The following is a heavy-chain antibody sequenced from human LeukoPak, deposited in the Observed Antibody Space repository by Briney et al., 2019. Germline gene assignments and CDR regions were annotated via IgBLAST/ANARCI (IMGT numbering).Heavy chain of an antibody. CDR1: GCTFTGYY. V-gene: IGHV1-46*01. D-gene: IGHD2-21*02. CDR3: ARSRLLLDY. J-gene: IGHJ4*02. Sequence: ASVKVSCKASGCTFTGYYMHWVRQAPGQGLEWMGIINPSGGSTVYAQKFQGRATMTGDTSTSTVYMELSSLRSEDSAVYYCARSRLLLDYWGQGTLVTVSS. CDR2: INPSGGST.